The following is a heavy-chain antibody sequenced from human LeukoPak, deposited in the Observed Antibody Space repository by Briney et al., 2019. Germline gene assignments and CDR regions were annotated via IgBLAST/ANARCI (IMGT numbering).Heavy chain of an antibody. J-gene: IGHJ6*03. CDR3: AREGSYYGSGSYYNVYYYYMDV. CDR1: GFTFSSYE. V-gene: IGHV3-48*03. CDR2: ISSSGSTI. Sequence: GGSLRLSCAASGFTFSSYEMNWVRQAPGKGLEWVSYISSSGSTIYYADSVKGRFTISRDNAKNSLYLQMNSLRSEDTAVYYCAREGSYYGSGSYYNVYYYYMDVWGKGTTVTVSS. D-gene: IGHD3-10*01.